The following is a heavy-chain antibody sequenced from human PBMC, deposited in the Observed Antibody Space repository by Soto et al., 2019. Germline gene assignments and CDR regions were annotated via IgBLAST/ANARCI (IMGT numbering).Heavy chain of an antibody. Sequence: QLQLQESGPGLVKPSETLSLTCTVSGGSISSSSYYWGWIRQRPGKGLEWIGSIYYSGSTYYNPSLKSRVTISVDTSKNQFSLKLSSVTAADTAVYYCARQYCSGGSCYFDYWGQGTLVTVSS. CDR1: GGSISSSSYY. D-gene: IGHD2-15*01. J-gene: IGHJ4*02. V-gene: IGHV4-39*01. CDR2: IYYSGST. CDR3: ARQYCSGGSCYFDY.